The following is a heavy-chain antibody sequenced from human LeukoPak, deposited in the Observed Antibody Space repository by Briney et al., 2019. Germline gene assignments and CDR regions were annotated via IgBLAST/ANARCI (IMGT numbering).Heavy chain of an antibody. J-gene: IGHJ5*02. CDR1: GFTFSDYY. CDR2: ISSSSDYT. D-gene: IGHD6-13*01. Sequence: GGSLRLSCVASGFTFSDYYMSWIRQAPGKGLEWVSYISSSSDYTNYADSVRGRFTISRDNAKNSLYLRTNSLRAEDTAVYYCARPPYSSSWDPGWFDPWGQGTLITVSS. CDR3: ARPPYSSSWDPGWFDP. V-gene: IGHV3-11*06.